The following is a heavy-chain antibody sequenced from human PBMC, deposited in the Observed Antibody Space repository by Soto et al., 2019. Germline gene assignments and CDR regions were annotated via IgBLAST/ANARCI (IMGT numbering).Heavy chain of an antibody. CDR1: GGTFSSYA. J-gene: IGHJ4*02. CDR3: SRPSSSWWIFDY. D-gene: IGHD6-13*01. CDR2: IIPIFGTA. V-gene: IGHV1-69*01. Sequence: QVQLVQSGAEVKKPGSSVKVSCKASGGTFSSYAISWVRQAPGQGLEWMGGIIPIFGTANYAQKFQGRVTITADESTSTAYMDLSSLRSEDTAVYYCSRPSSSWWIFDYWGQGTLVTVSS.